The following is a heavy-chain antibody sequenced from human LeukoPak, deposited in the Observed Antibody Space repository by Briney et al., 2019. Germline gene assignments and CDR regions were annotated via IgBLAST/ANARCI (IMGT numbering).Heavy chain of an antibody. CDR2: INPNSGGT. CDR1: GYTFTGYY. V-gene: IGHV1-2*02. CDR3: ARAILYYDSSGQYYFDY. Sequence: ASVKVSCKASGYTFTGYYMHWVRQAPGQGLEWMGWINPNSGGTNYAQKFQGRVTMTRDTSISTAYMELSRLRSDDTAVYYCARAILYYDSSGQYYFDYWGQGTLVTVSS. D-gene: IGHD3-22*01. J-gene: IGHJ4*02.